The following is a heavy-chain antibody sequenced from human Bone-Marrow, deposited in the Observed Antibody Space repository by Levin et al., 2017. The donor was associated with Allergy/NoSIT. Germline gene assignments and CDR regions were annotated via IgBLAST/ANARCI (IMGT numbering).Heavy chain of an antibody. D-gene: IGHD5-12*01. CDR3: AHRRDIATYNWFDP. V-gene: IGHV2-5*02. CDR1: GFSLSTSGVG. CDR2: IYWDDDK. J-gene: IGHJ5*02. Sequence: SGPTLVKPTQTLTLTCTFSGFSLSTSGVGVGWIRQPPGKALEWLAHIYWDDDKRYSPSLKSRLTITKDTSKNQVVLTMTNMDPVDTATYYCAHRRDIATYNWFDPWGQGALVTVSS.